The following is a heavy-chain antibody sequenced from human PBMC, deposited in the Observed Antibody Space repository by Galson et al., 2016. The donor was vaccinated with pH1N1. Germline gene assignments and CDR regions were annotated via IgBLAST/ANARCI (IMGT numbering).Heavy chain of an antibody. CDR1: GFTFDDYA. Sequence: SLRLSCAASGFTFDDYAMYWVLQAPGKGLEWVSGISWNSGSIGYADSVKGRFTISRDNAKNSLYLQMNSLRAEDTALYYCAKVRGYSYGPFEYWGQGTLVTVSS. CDR2: ISWNSGSI. V-gene: IGHV3-9*01. D-gene: IGHD5-18*01. J-gene: IGHJ4*02. CDR3: AKVRGYSYGPFEY.